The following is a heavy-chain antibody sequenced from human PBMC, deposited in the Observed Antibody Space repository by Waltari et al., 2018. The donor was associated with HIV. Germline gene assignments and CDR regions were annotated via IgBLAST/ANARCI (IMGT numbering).Heavy chain of an antibody. CDR3: AREAHYYDRGDGMDV. Sequence: QVQLQESGPGLVKPSQTLSLTCTVSGGSISSGGYYWSWIRQHPGKGLEWIGYIYYSGRTYNNPDLKSRVTISVDTSKNQFSLKLSSVTAADTAVYYCAREAHYYDRGDGMDVWGQGTTVTVSS. V-gene: IGHV4-31*03. D-gene: IGHD3-22*01. CDR2: IYYSGRT. J-gene: IGHJ6*02. CDR1: GGSISSGGYY.